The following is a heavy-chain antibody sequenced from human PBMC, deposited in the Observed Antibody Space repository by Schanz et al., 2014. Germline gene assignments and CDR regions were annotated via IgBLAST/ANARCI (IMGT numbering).Heavy chain of an antibody. D-gene: IGHD3-10*01. CDR1: TFTFSSDW. CDR2: IKEDGSVK. V-gene: IGHV3-7*02. J-gene: IGHJ4*02. CDR3: AKYRGYYRVSGSYRELEY. Sequence: EVQLAESGGGLVQPGGSLRLSCAASTFTFSSDWMSWVRQAPGKGLEWVANIKEDGSVKDYVDSVKGRFTISRDNAKNSLYLQMTSLRAEDTAVYYCAKYRGYYRVSGSYRELEYWGQGTLVTVSS.